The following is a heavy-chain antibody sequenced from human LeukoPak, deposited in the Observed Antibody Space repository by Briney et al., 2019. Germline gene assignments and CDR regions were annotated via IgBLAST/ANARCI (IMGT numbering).Heavy chain of an antibody. D-gene: IGHD1-26*01. CDR2: ISYDGSNK. CDR1: GFTFSSYA. V-gene: IGHV3-30-3*01. Sequence: GGSLRLSCAASGFTFSSYAMHWVRQAPGKGLEWVAVISYDGSNKYYADSVKGRFTISRDNSKNTLYLQMNSLRAEDTAVYYCARDRVGATDYFDYWGQGTLVIVSS. CDR3: ARDRVGATDYFDY. J-gene: IGHJ4*02.